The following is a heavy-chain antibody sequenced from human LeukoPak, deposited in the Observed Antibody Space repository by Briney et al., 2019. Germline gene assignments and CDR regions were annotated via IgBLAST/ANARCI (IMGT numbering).Heavy chain of an antibody. V-gene: IGHV3-21*01. D-gene: IGHD3-22*01. Sequence: PGGSLRLSCAASGFTFSSYSMTWVRQAPGKGLEWVSSISSSSSYIYYADSVKGRFTISRDNAKNPLYLQMNSLRAEDTAVYYCARGFYYDSSGYYFDYWGQGTLVTVSS. CDR3: ARGFYYDSSGYYFDY. CDR1: GFTFSSYS. J-gene: IGHJ4*02. CDR2: ISSSSSYI.